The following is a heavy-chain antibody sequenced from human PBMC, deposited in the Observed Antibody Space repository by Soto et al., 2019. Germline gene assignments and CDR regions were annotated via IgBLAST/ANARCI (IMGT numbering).Heavy chain of an antibody. CDR2: IIPIFGTA. J-gene: IGHJ2*01. Sequence: SVKVSCKASGGTFGSYAISWVRQAPGQGLEWMGGIIPIFGTANYAQKFQGRVTITADESTSTAYMELSSLRSEDTAVYYCARARIRHYYDSSGYYGYFDLWGRGTLVTVSS. D-gene: IGHD3-22*01. V-gene: IGHV1-69*13. CDR1: GGTFGSYA. CDR3: ARARIRHYYDSSGYYGYFDL.